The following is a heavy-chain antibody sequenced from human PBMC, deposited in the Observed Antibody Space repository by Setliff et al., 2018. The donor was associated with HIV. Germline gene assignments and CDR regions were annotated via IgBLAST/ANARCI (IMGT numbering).Heavy chain of an antibody. CDR1: GYTFTTYD. J-gene: IGHJ6*03. CDR3: ARGIKLVGGVIVGSMDV. CDR2: MNPNSGNT. V-gene: IGHV1-8*02. Sequence: GASVKVSCKASGYTFTTYDINWVRQATGQGLEWMGWMNPNSGNTGYTQEFQGRVTMTRNTSISTAYMELSSLRSEDTAVYYCARGIKLVGGVIVGSMDVWGKGTKVTVSS. D-gene: IGHD3-16*02.